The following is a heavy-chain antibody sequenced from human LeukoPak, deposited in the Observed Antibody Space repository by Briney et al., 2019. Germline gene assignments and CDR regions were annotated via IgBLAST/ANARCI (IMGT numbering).Heavy chain of an antibody. CDR1: GFTFGDYA. CDR2: IASETYGGTA. CDR3: PRAQPPYY. Sequence: HSGRSLRLSCTASGFTFGDYAMTWVRQTPGKGLEWVGFIASETYGGTAEYAASVKGRFIISRDDSKSIAYLQMNSLKPEDTAVYSCPRAQPPYYWAQGTLVPVSS. V-gene: IGHV3-49*04. J-gene: IGHJ4*02.